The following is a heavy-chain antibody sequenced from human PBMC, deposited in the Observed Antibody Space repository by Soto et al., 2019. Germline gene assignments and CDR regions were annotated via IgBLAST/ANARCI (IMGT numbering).Heavy chain of an antibody. CDR2: ISSSSSYI. Sequence: EVQLVESGGGLVKPGGSLRLSCAASGFTFSSYSMNWVRQAPGKGLEWVSSISSSSSYIYYADSVKGRFTISRDNAKNSQYMQMNSLRAEDTAVYYCASSLGIVVVPAAWPPLGQGTLVTVSS. V-gene: IGHV3-21*01. J-gene: IGHJ5*02. CDR3: ASSLGIVVVPAAWPP. CDR1: GFTFSSYS. D-gene: IGHD2-2*01.